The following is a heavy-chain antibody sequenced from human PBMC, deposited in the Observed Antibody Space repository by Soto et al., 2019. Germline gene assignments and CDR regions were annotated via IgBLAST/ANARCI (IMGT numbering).Heavy chain of an antibody. V-gene: IGHV1-2*02. CDR1: GYTFTDFY. Sequence: QVQLGQSGADVKKPGASVKVSCKASGYTFTDFYMHWVRQAPGQGLERMGWINPNSGVTNYAQKFQGRVTMTRDTSISTAYMELTSLRSGDTAVYYCAGRGTLDSDAMDVGGQGTTVTASS. J-gene: IGHJ6*02. D-gene: IGHD3-10*01. CDR3: AGRGTLDSDAMDV. CDR2: INPNSGVT.